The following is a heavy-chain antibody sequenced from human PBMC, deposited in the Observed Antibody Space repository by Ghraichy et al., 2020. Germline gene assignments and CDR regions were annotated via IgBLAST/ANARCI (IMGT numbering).Heavy chain of an antibody. CDR3: ARVWSYYDFWSGSYWPYYFDY. D-gene: IGHD3-3*01. CDR1: GFTFSSYS. J-gene: IGHJ4*02. Sequence: LSLTCAASGFTFSSYSMNWVRQAPGKGLEWVSYISSSSSTIYYADSVKGRFTISRDNAKNSLYLQMNSLRDEDTAVYYCARVWSYYDFWSGSYWPYYFDYWGQGTLVTVSS. V-gene: IGHV3-48*02. CDR2: ISSSSSTI.